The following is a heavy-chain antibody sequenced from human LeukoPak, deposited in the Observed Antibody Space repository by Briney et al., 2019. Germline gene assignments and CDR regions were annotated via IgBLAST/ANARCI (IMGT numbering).Heavy chain of an antibody. D-gene: IGHD3-10*01. CDR2: IYHSGST. CDR3: ARDRTAYGSGRGYFDL. CDR1: GGSISSGGYY. Sequence: SQTLSLTCTVSGGSISSGGYYWSWIRQPPGKGLEWIGYIYHSGSTYYNPSLKSRVTISVDTSKNQFSLKLSSVTAADTAVYYCARDRTAYGSGRGYFDLWGRGTLVTVSS. J-gene: IGHJ2*01. V-gene: IGHV4-30-2*01.